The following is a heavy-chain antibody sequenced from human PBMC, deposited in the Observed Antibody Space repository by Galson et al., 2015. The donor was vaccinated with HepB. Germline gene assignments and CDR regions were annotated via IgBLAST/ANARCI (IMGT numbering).Heavy chain of an antibody. CDR1: GFTFSSYW. CDR2: INSDGSST. CDR3: ASFGPGYCSGGSCYSGNY. J-gene: IGHJ4*02. D-gene: IGHD2-15*01. Sequence: SLRLSCAASGFTFSSYWMHWVRQAPGKGLVWVSRINSDGSSTSYADSVKGRFTISRDNAKNTLYLQMNSLRAEDTAVYYCASFGPGYCSGGSCYSGNYWGQGTLVTVSS. V-gene: IGHV3-74*01.